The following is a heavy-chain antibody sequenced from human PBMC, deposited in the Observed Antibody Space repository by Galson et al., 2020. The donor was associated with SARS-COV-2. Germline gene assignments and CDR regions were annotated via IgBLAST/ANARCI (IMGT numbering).Heavy chain of an antibody. V-gene: IGHV1-58*01. CDR2: IVVGSGNT. D-gene: IGHD2-2*01. CDR3: AAPSCSSTSCYDAFDI. CDR1: GFTFTSSA. J-gene: IGHJ3*02. Sequence: SVKVSCKASGFTFTSSAVQWVRQARGQRLAWIGWIVVGSGNTNYAQKFQARVTITRDMSTSTAYMELSSLRSEDTAVYYCAAPSCSSTSCYDAFDIWGQGTMVTVSS.